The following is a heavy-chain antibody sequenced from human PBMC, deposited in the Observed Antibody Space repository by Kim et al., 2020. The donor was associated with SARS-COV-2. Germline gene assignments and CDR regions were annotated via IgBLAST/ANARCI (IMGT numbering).Heavy chain of an antibody. CDR3: ARGAPYYYDGSDYPLDY. J-gene: IGHJ4*02. V-gene: IGHV7-4-1*02. Sequence: ASVKVSCKASGYTFTIYALNWVRQAPGQGLEWMGGIKTHTGNPIYAQDFTGRFVFSLDTSVNTAYLQINSLKAEDTAVYYCARGAPYYYDGSDYPLDYWGQGSLVTVSS. CDR2: IKTHTGNP. D-gene: IGHD3-22*01. CDR1: GYTFTIYA.